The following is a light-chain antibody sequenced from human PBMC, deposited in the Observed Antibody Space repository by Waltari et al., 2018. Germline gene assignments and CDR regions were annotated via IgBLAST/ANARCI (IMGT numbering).Light chain of an antibody. J-gene: IGKJ2*01. CDR3: QQYNNWPPNS. CDR2: GAS. CDR1: QSVRNN. Sequence: IVMTQSPATLSVSPGERATLSCRASQSVRNNFAWYQQKPGQSPRRIIYGASTRATGVPARFSGSGSGTEFTLTISSMQSEDFTIYYCQQYNNWPPNSFGQGTKLEIK. V-gene: IGKV3-15*01.